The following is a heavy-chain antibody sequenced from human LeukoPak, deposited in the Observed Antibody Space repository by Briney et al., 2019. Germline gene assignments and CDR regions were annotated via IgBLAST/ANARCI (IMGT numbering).Heavy chain of an antibody. CDR3: ARDQGIAVAGDAFDI. CDR2: IYYSGST. CDR1: GGCISSSSTYY. D-gene: IGHD6-19*01. J-gene: IGHJ3*02. Sequence: SETLSLTCSVSGGCISSSSTYYWGWIRQPPGKRLKWIGSIYYSGSTYYSPSLKSRVTISVDTSKNQFSLKLTSVTAADTALYYCARDQGIAVAGDAFDIWGQGTMVTVSS. V-gene: IGHV4-39*07.